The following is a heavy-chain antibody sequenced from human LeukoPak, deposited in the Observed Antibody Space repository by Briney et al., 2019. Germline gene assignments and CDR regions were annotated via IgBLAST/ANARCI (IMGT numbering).Heavy chain of an antibody. D-gene: IGHD3-22*01. V-gene: IGHV4-59*05. J-gene: IGHJ4*02. CDR3: ARHRAYYDSSGYYYQN. Sequence: SETLSLTCTVSGGSISSYYWSWIRQPPGKGLEWIGSIYYSGSTYYNPSLKSRLTISVDTSKNQFSLKLSSVTAADTAVYYCARHRAYYDSSGYYYQNWGQGTLVTVSS. CDR1: GGSISSYY. CDR2: IYYSGST.